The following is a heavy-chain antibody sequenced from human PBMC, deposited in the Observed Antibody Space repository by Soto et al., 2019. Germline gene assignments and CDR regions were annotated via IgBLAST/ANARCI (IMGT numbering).Heavy chain of an antibody. D-gene: IGHD2-15*01. CDR1: GYSFTSYW. V-gene: IGHV5-51*01. Sequence: PGESLKSSCKGSGYSFTSYWIGWVRQMPGKGLEWMGIIYPGDSDTRYSPSFQGQVTISADKSISTAYLQWSSLKASDTAMYYCARRKYCSGGSCYSDEYFQHWGQGTLVTVSS. CDR3: ARRKYCSGGSCYSDEYFQH. J-gene: IGHJ1*01. CDR2: IYPGDSDT.